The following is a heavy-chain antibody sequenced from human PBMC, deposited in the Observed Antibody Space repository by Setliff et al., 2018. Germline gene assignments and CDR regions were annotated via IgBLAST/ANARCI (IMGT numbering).Heavy chain of an antibody. V-gene: IGHV3-48*01. J-gene: IGHJ4*02. D-gene: IGHD6-6*01. Sequence: GVSLRLSCAASGFNFNLYNMNWVRQAPGKGLEWVSYIISNSLTIHYADSVRGRFTVSRDNARNSLYLQMSSLRAEDTAVYYCARWTARAVDYWGQGTLVTVSS. CDR2: IISNSLTI. CDR1: GFNFNLYN. CDR3: ARWTARAVDY.